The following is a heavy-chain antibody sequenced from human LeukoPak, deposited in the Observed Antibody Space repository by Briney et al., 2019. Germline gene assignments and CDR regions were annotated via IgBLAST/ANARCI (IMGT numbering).Heavy chain of an antibody. CDR3: AKDSYGSGWYGYFDY. V-gene: IGHV3-9*01. CDR2: ISRNSGSI. Sequence: GGSLRLSCAASGFTFDDYAMHWVRQAPGKGLEWVSGISRNSGSIGYADSVKGRFTISRDNAKNSLYLQMNSLRAEATALYYCAKDSYGSGWYGYFDYWGQGTLVTVSS. J-gene: IGHJ4*02. CDR1: GFTFDDYA. D-gene: IGHD6-19*01.